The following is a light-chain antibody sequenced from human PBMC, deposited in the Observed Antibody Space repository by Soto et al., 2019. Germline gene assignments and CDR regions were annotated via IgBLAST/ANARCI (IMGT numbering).Light chain of an antibody. J-gene: IGLJ2*01. CDR2: DVN. Sequence: QSALTQPASVSGSPGQSITISCTGTSSDVGGHNYVSWYQQYPGKAPKLMIYDVNNRPSGVSNRFSGSKSGNTASLTISGLQAEDEADYFCSSYTNTDNLVFGGGTQLTVL. CDR3: SSYTNTDNLV. V-gene: IGLV2-14*01. CDR1: SSDVGGHNY.